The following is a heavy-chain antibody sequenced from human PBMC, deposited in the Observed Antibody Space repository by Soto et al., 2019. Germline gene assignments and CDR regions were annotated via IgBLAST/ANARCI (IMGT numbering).Heavy chain of an antibody. CDR2: INADSGDT. D-gene: IGHD3-9*01. CDR1: EHTSTIYY. Sequence: QAHLVQSGAEVRKPGASVKVSCQALEHTSTIYYIHWVRQARGQGLEWMGWINADSGDTTYAEDFRGRVNFTRDTSTSPFHMELSRLRLDDTAMYFCATRDYDILTGYFHNWGQGTLVTVFS. J-gene: IGHJ1*01. CDR3: ATRDYDILTGYFHN. V-gene: IGHV1-2*02.